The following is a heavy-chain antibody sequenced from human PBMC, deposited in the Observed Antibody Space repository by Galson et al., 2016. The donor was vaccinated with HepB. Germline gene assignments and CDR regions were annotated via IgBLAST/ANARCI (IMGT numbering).Heavy chain of an antibody. CDR1: GGTFSSYA. V-gene: IGHV1-69*13. CDR2: IIPFFGPA. D-gene: IGHD1-26*01. CDR3: ARRGGSDYYFDY. Sequence: SVKVSCKASGGTFSSYAISWVRQAPGQGLEWMGGIIPFFGPANYAQKFQGRVTITADESTSTVYMELRSLRSEETAEYYCARRGGSDYYFDYWGQGTLVTVSS. J-gene: IGHJ4*02.